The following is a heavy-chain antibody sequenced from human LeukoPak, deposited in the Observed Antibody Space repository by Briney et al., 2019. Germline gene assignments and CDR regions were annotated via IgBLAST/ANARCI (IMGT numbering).Heavy chain of an antibody. CDR1: GASVSSGSYY. V-gene: IGHV4-61*03. CDR2: IYYSGST. D-gene: IGHD1-26*01. CDR3: ARGRSNYYGMDV. J-gene: IGHJ6*02. Sequence: PSETLSLTCNVSGASVSSGSYYWSWIRQPPGKELEWIGYIYYSGSTSYNPSLKSRVTISVDTSKNHFSLKLTSVTAADTAVYYCARGRSNYYGMDVWGQGTTVTVSS.